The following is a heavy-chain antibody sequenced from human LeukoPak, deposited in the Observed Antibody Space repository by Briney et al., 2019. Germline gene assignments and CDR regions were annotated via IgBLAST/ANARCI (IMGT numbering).Heavy chain of an antibody. J-gene: IGHJ2*01. CDR3: ARDRRLREWYFDL. CDR2: IIPIFGTA. Sequence: EASVKVSCKASGGTFSSYAISWVRQAPGQGLEWMGGIIPIFGTANYAQKFQGRVTITTDESTSTAYMELSSLRSEDTAVYYCARDRRLREWYFDLWGRGTLVTVSS. CDR1: GGTFSSYA. V-gene: IGHV1-69*05. D-gene: IGHD4-17*01.